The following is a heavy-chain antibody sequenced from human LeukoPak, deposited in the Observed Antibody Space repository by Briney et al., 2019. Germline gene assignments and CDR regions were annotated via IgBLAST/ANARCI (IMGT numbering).Heavy chain of an antibody. CDR3: ARGIICSSTSCQKYYYYGMDV. J-gene: IGHJ6*02. V-gene: IGHV1-69*04. CDR2: IIPILGIA. D-gene: IGHD2-2*01. CDR1: GGTFSSYA. Sequence: ASVKVSCKASGGTFSSYAISWVRQAPGQGLEWIGRIIPILGIANYAQKFQGRVTITADKSTSTAYMELSSLRSEDTAVYYCARGIICSSTSCQKYYYYGMDVWGQGTTVTVSS.